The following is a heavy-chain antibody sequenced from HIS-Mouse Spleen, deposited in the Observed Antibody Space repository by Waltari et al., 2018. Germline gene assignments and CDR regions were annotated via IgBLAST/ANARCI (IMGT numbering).Heavy chain of an antibody. CDR1: GFTFSSYG. CDR3: ARDAGGSYYYYGMDV. V-gene: IGHV3-33*01. J-gene: IGHJ6*02. D-gene: IGHD1-26*01. CDR2: IWYDGSNK. Sequence: QVQLVESGGGVVQPGRSLRLSCAASGFTFSSYGMHWVRPAPGKGLEWVAVIWYDGSNKYYADSVKGRFTISRDNSKNTLYLQMNSLRAEDTAVYYCARDAGGSYYYYGMDVWGQGTTVTVSS.